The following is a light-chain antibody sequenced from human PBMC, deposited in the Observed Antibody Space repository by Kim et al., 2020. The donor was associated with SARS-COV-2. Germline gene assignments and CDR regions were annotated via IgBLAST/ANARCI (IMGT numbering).Light chain of an antibody. Sequence: ASVGDRVTINCRASQDIRNDLGWYQQNPGRAPKRLIYGASSLQSGVPSRFSGSGSGTEFTLTISSVQPEDFATYFCLQNSTYPSTFGQGTRLEIK. CDR3: LQNSTYPST. V-gene: IGKV1-17*01. CDR1: QDIRND. J-gene: IGKJ5*01. CDR2: GAS.